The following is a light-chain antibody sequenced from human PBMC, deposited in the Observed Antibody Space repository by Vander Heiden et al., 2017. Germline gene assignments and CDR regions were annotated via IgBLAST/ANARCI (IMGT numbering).Light chain of an antibody. CDR1: NLGRKS. CDR3: QFWDSSSDHVV. V-gene: IGLV3-21*02. CDR2: HDS. J-gene: IGLJ2*01. Sequence: SYVLTQPPSVSVPPGQTARLTSRGNNLGRKSVHWYQQKPGPAPVRAVCHDSDRPSGIPERFSGSNPGNTATLTISRVEAGDEDDDSGQFWDSSSDHVVFGGGTKLTVL.